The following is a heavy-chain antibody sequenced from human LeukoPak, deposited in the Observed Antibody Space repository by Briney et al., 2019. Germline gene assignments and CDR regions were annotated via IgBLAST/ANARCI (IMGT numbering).Heavy chain of an antibody. CDR1: GFTFSSYG. V-gene: IGHV3-30*02. D-gene: IGHD3-3*01. CDR3: ARAGFWHLKQGYFDY. J-gene: IGHJ4*02. Sequence: PGGSLRLSCAASGFTFSSYGMHWVRQAPGKGLEWVAFIRYDGSNKYCADSVKGRFTISRDNSKNTLYLQMNSLRAEDTAVYYCARAGFWHLKQGYFDYWGQGTLVTVSS. CDR2: IRYDGSNK.